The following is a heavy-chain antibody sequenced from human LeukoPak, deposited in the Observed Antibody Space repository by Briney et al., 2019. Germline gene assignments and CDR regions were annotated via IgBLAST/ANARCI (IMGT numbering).Heavy chain of an antibody. CDR1: GYTFTSYD. V-gene: IGHV1-8*01. CDR3: ARAPPDSDTAMVIVRWFDP. D-gene: IGHD5-18*01. CDR2: MNPNSGNT. Sequence: AASVKVSCKASGYTFTSYDINWVRQATGQGLEWMGWMNPNSGNTGYAQKFQGRVTMTRNTSISTAYMELSSLRSEDTAVYYCARAPPDSDTAMVIVRWFDPWGQGTLVTVSS. J-gene: IGHJ5*02.